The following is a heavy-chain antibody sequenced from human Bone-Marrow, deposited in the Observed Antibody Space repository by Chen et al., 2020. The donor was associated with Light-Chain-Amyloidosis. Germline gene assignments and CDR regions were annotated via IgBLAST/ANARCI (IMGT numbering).Heavy chain of an antibody. D-gene: IGHD2-2*01. CDR1: GFTFSTYA. V-gene: IGHV3-21*01. CDR2: SSYSSTYI. CDR3: ARDARDIVVAAAAP. J-gene: IGHJ5*02. Sequence: EVQLVESGGGLVKPGGSLRLSCAASGFTFSTYAMKWVRQAPGKGLEWVSSSSYSSTYIYYADSVRGRFTISRDDAKNSLYLQMNSLRAEDTAVYYCARDARDIVVAAAAPWGQGTLVTVSS.